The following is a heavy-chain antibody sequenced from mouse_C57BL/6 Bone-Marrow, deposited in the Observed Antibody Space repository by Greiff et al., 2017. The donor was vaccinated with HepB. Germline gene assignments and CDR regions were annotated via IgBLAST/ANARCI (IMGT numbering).Heavy chain of an antibody. CDR2: IDPENGDT. D-gene: IGHD1-1*01. V-gene: IGHV14-4*01. CDR1: GFNIKDDY. J-gene: IGHJ2*01. CDR3: TTSDRVDLYYFDY. Sequence: VQLQQSGAELVRPGASVKLSCTASGFNIKDDYMHWVKQRPEQGLEWIGWIDPENGDTEYATKFQGKATITADTSSNTAYLQLSSLTSEDTAVYYCTTSDRVDLYYFDYWGQGTTLTVSS.